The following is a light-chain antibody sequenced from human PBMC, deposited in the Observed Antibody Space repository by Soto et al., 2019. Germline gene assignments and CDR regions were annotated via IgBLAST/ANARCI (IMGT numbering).Light chain of an antibody. V-gene: IGLV2-14*01. CDR3: SSYTGSSTFV. CDR1: SSVVGGYNY. CDR2: DVN. J-gene: IGLJ1*01. Sequence: QSALTQPASVSGSPGQSITISCTGTSSVVGGYNYVSWYQQLPGKAPKLMIYDVNNRPSGVSNRFSGSKSGNTASLTISGLQAEDEDDYYCSSYTGSSTFVFGTGTKVPVL.